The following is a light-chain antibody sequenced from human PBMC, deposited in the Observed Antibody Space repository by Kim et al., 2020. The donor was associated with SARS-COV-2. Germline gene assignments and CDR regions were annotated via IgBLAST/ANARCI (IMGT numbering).Light chain of an antibody. CDR2: WAS. J-gene: IGKJ1*01. V-gene: IGKV4-1*01. Sequence: DTINCKSSQSVLHTSHNKNYLAWYQQKPGQPPKLLIYWASTRESGVPDRFSGSGSGTDFTLIISSLQAEDMAVYYCQQYYSSPWTFGQGTKVDIK. CDR3: QQYYSSPWT. CDR1: QSVLHTSHNKNY.